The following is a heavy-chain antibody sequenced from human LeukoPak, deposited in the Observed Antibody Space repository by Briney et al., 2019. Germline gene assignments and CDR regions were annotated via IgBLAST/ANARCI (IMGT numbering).Heavy chain of an antibody. CDR1: GYTFTNYG. V-gene: IGHV1-18*01. Sequence: GASVKVSCKASGYTFTNYGISWVRQAPGQGLEWMGYISAYNGNTHYAQSLQGRVTLTTDTSTSTAYMELRSLRSEDTAVYYCARDQLKNVDTAMLSNWFDPWGQGTLVTVSS. J-gene: IGHJ5*02. CDR3: ARDQLKNVDTAMLSNWFDP. D-gene: IGHD5-18*01. CDR2: ISAYNGNT.